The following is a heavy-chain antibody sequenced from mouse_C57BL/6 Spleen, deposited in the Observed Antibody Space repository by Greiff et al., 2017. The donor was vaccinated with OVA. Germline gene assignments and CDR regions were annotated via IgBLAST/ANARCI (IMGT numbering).Heavy chain of an antibody. CDR2: IYPGDGDT. CDR1: GYAFSSSW. CDR3: ARYRGDYDYDSLDY. Sequence: QVQLKESGPELVKPGASVKISCKASGYAFSSSWMNWVKQRPGQGLEWIGRIYPGDGDTNYNGKFKGKATLTADKSSSTAYMQLSSLTSEDSAVYFCARYRGDYDYDSLDYWGQGTTLTVSS. D-gene: IGHD2-4*01. J-gene: IGHJ2*01. V-gene: IGHV1-82*01.